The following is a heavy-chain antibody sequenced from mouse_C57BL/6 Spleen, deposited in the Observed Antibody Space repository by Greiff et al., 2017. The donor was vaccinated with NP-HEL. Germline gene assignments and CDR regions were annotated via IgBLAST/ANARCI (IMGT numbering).Heavy chain of an antibody. CDR1: GFTFSSYA. D-gene: IGHD1-1*01. CDR2: ISDGSSYT. J-gene: IGHJ2*01. Sequence: EVQGVESGGGLVKPGGSLKLSCAASGFTFSSYAMSWVRQTPEKRLEWVATISDGSSYTYYPDNVKGRFTITRDNAKNNLYLQMSHLKSEDTAVYYCARDLLRGSTAFDYWGQGTTLTVSS. CDR3: ARDLLRGSTAFDY. V-gene: IGHV5-4*01.